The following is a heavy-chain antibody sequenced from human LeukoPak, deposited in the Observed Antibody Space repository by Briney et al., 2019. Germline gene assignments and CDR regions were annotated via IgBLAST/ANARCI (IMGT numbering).Heavy chain of an antibody. J-gene: IGHJ3*02. Sequence: ASVKVSCKAAGYTFTSYYMHWVRQAPGQGLEWMGIINPSGGSTSYAQKFQGRVTMTRDTSTSTVYMELSSLRSEDTAVYYCARDTRITIFGVVLVDAFDIWGQGTMVTVSS. CDR3: ARDTRITIFGVVLVDAFDI. CDR2: INPSGGST. CDR1: GYTFTSYY. V-gene: IGHV1-46*01. D-gene: IGHD3-3*01.